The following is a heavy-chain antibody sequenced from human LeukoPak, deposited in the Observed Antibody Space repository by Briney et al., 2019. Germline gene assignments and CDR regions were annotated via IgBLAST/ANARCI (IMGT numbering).Heavy chain of an antibody. CDR2: ISGSGGST. J-gene: IGHJ4*02. V-gene: IGHV3-23*01. Sequence: GGSLRLSCAASGFTFSSYAMSWVRQAPGKGLEWVSAISGSGGSTYYADSVKGRFTISRDNSKNTLYPQMNSLRAEDTAVYYCAKTVIAAGTTGIFDYWGQGTLVTVSS. CDR3: AKTVIAAGTTGIFDY. D-gene: IGHD6-13*01. CDR1: GFTFSSYA.